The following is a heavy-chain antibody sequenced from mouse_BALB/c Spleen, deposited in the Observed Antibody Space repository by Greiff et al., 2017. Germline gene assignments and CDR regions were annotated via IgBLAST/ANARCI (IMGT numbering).Heavy chain of an antibody. CDR1: GYSFTSYW. J-gene: IGHJ3*01. Sequence: EVKLQESGTVLARPGASVKMSCKASGYSFTSYWMHWVKQRPGQGLEWIGALYPGNSDTSYNQKFKGKAKLTAVTSASTAYMELSSLTNEDSAVYYCTSERIYDGYYEDLRGFAYWGQGTLVTVSA. D-gene: IGHD2-3*01. CDR2: LYPGNSDT. V-gene: IGHV1-5*01. CDR3: TSERIYDGYYEDLRGFAY.